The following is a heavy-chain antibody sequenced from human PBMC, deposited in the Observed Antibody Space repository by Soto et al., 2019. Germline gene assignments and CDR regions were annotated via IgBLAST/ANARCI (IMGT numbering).Heavy chain of an antibody. CDR1: GGSISSYY. D-gene: IGHD1-1*01. J-gene: IGHJ4*02. CDR3: ARDVLERRIY. V-gene: IGHV4-59*01. CDR2: IYYSGST. Sequence: TVSGGSISSYYWSWIRQPPGKGLEWIGYIYYSGSTNYNPSLKSRVTISVDTSKNQFSLKLSSVTAADTAVYYCARDVLERRIYWGQGTLVTVSS.